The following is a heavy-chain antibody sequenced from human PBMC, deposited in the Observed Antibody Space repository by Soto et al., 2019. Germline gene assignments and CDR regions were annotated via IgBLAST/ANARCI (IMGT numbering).Heavy chain of an antibody. Sequence: PSETLSLTCTVSGGSISRGDYYWSWIRQPPGKGLEWIGYIYYSGSTYYNPSLKSRVTISVDTSKNQFSLKLSSVTAADTAVYYCARIEGPYSTPMDVWGQGTTVTVSS. V-gene: IGHV4-30-4*01. CDR2: IYYSGST. D-gene: IGHD2-15*01. CDR3: ARIEGPYSTPMDV. J-gene: IGHJ6*02. CDR1: GGSISRGDYY.